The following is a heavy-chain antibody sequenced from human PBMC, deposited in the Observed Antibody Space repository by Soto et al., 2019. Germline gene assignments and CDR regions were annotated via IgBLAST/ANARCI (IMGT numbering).Heavy chain of an antibody. CDR2: IIPIIGII. V-gene: IGHV1-69*02. CDR3: AGVLFGRGNWFDP. CDR1: GGTFSTYT. D-gene: IGHD3-3*01. J-gene: IGHJ5*02. Sequence: SVKVSCKASGGTFSTYTITWVRQAPGQGLEWMGRIIPIIGIINYAQKFQGRVTISADKFTGTAYMELTGLRSDDTAVYYCAGVLFGRGNWFDPWGQGTLVTVSS.